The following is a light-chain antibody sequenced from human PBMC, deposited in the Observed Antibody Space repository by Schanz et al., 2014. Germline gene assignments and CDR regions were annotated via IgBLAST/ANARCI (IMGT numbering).Light chain of an antibody. V-gene: IGKV2-40*01. CDR3: MQRIQFPLT. CDR2: TVS. Sequence: DIVMTQTPLSLPVTPGEPASISCRSSQSLLDSDDGNTYLDWYLQKPGQSPQLLIYTVSYRASGVPDRFSGSGSGTDFTLKISRVEAGDVGVYYCMQRIQFPLTFGGGTKVEI. J-gene: IGKJ4*01. CDR1: QSLLDSDDGNTY.